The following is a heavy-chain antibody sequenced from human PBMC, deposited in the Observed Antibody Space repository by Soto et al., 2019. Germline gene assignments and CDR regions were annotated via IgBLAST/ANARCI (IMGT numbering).Heavy chain of an antibody. Sequence: SGPTLVNPTQTLTLTCTFSGFSLSTSGVGVGWIRQPPGKALEWLALIYWDDDKGYSPSLKSRLTITKDTSKNQVVLTMTNMDPVDTATYYCAHAFLEISYYYYYMDGWGKGTTVTVSS. CDR1: GFSLSTSGVG. CDR2: IYWDDDK. D-gene: IGHD3-10*01. V-gene: IGHV2-5*02. J-gene: IGHJ6*03. CDR3: AHAFLEISYYYYYMDG.